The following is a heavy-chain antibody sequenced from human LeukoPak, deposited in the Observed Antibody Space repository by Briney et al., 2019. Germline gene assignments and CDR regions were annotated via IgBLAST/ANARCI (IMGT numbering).Heavy chain of an antibody. J-gene: IGHJ4*02. CDR3: AKVPNYGDYVYYFDY. CDR2: IDSSGGYM. D-gene: IGHD4-17*01. CDR1: GFTFNTYS. V-gene: IGHV3-21*04. Sequence: GGSLRLSCEASGFTFNTYSMNWARQAPGKGLEWVSSIDSSGGYMFYADSVKGRFIISRDNSKNTLYLQMNSLRAEDTAVYYCAKVPNYGDYVYYFDYWGQGTLVTVSS.